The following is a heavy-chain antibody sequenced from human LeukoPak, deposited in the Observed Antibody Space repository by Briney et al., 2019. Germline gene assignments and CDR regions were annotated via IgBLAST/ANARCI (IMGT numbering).Heavy chain of an antibody. CDR1: GFTFNSHA. D-gene: IGHD1-1*01. CDR2: LSGSAFT. J-gene: IGHJ3*02. Sequence: AGGSLRLSCAASGFTFNSHAMSWVRQAPGKGLERVSTLSGSAFTYYADSVKGRFTISRDTSKNTLFLDMNTLRVEDTAVYYCAKGSQESPRTILDAFDIWGQGTMVSVSS. CDR3: AKGSQESPRTILDAFDI. V-gene: IGHV3-23*01.